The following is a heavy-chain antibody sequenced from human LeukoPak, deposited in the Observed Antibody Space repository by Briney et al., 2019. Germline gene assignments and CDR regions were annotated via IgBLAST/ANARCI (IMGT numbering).Heavy chain of an antibody. J-gene: IGHJ4*02. D-gene: IGHD2-2*01. CDR3: ARRGYCSSTSCYAKEGFDY. Sequence: SETLSLTCTVSGGSISSSSYYWGWIRQPPGKGLEWIGSIYYSGSTYYNPSLKRRVTISVDTSKNQFSLKLSSVTAADTAVYYCARRGYCSSTSCYAKEGFDYWGQGTLVTVSS. CDR1: GGSISSSSYY. V-gene: IGHV4-39*01. CDR2: IYYSGST.